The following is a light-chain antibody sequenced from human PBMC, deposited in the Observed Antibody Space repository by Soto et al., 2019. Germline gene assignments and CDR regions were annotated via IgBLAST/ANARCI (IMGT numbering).Light chain of an antibody. CDR2: AAS. CDR1: QTVRSSY. Sequence: DIVLTQSPGTLPLSPGERATLSCRASQTVRSSYLAWYQQKPGEAPRLLIYAASIRATGIPDRFSGSGSGTEFTLTISRLEPEDFAVYYCQQYSSSPITFGGGTKVEIK. V-gene: IGKV3-20*01. J-gene: IGKJ4*01. CDR3: QQYSSSPIT.